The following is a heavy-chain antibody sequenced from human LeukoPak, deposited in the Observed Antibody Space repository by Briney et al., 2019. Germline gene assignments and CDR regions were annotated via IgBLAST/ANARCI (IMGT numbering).Heavy chain of an antibody. CDR2: NWYDGGNK. J-gene: IGHJ4*02. CDR1: GFTLSSNG. Sequence: AGRSLRLSCAASGFTLSSNGMPWVRQAPGKGLEWVADNWYDGGNKRYADSVKGRFTISRDNSKNTLYLQMDSLRAEDTAVYYCARVAYTWNDDYWGQGTLVTVSS. CDR3: ARVAYTWNDDY. V-gene: IGHV3-33*01. D-gene: IGHD1-1*01.